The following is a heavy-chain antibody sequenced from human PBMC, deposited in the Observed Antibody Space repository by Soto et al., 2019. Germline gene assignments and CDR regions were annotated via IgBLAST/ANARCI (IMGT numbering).Heavy chain of an antibody. J-gene: IGHJ4*02. CDR3: AGRCDGTNCLAHFDY. V-gene: IGHV1-69*06. Sequence: SVKVSCKASGYTFTSYGISWVRQAPGQGLEWMAGIIPIFGTPNYAQKFQGRVTITADKSTSTAYMELNSLRSEDTAVYYCAGRCDGTNCLAHFDYWGQGTLVTVSS. CDR1: GYTFTSYG. D-gene: IGHD2-2*01. CDR2: IIPIFGTP.